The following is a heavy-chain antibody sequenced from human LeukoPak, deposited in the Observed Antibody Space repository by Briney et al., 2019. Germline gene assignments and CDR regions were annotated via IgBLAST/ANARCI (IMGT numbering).Heavy chain of an antibody. Sequence: SSETLSLTCAVYGGSFSGYYWSWIRQPPGKGLEWIGEINHSGSTNYNPSLKSRVTISVDTSKNQFSLKLSSVTAADTAVYYCARGLRLLNYWGQGTLVTVSS. V-gene: IGHV4-34*01. J-gene: IGHJ4*02. CDR2: INHSGST. CDR3: ARGLRLLNY. CDR1: GGSFSGYY.